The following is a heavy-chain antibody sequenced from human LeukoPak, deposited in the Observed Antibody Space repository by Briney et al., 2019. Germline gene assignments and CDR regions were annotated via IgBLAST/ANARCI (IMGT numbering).Heavy chain of an antibody. CDR1: GGSVSSGSYY. CDR3: ASFNRGGDY. CDR2: IYYSGST. Sequence: SETLSLTCTVSGGSVSSGSYYWSWIRQPPGKGLEWIGYIYYSGSTNYNPSLKSRVTISVDTSKNQFSLKLSSVTAADTAVYYCASFNRGGDYWGQGTLVTVSS. V-gene: IGHV4-61*01. J-gene: IGHJ4*02.